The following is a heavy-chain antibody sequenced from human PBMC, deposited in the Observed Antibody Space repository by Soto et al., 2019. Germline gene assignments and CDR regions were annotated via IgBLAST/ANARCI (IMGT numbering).Heavy chain of an antibody. Sequence: QVQLVESGGGVVQPGRSLRLSCAASGFTFSSYGMHWVRQAPGKGLEWVAVIWYDGSNKYYADSVKGRFTISRDNSKNPLYLQMNSLRAEDTAVYYCARDRITMVRGVIIRKGFDYWGQGTLVTVSS. CDR3: ARDRITMVRGVIIRKGFDY. V-gene: IGHV3-33*01. CDR1: GFTFSSYG. J-gene: IGHJ4*02. D-gene: IGHD3-10*01. CDR2: IWYDGSNK.